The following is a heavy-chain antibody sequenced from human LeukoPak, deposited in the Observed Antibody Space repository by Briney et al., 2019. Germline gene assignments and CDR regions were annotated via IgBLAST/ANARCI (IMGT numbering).Heavy chain of an antibody. J-gene: IGHJ4*02. CDR1: GFTFSGSA. CDR3: TSSSYGDSPTDY. D-gene: IGHD4-17*01. Sequence: AGGSLRLSCAASGFTFSGSAMLWVRQASGKGLEWVGRIRSKANSYATAYAASVKGRFTISRDDSKNTAYLQMNSLKTEDTAVYYCTSSSYGDSPTDYWGQGALVTVSS. V-gene: IGHV3-73*01. CDR2: IRSKANSYAT.